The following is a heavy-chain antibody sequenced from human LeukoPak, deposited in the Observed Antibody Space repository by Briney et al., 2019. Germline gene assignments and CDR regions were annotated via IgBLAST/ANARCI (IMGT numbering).Heavy chain of an antibody. J-gene: IGHJ4*02. D-gene: IGHD6-19*01. CDR2: IIPILGIA. CDR3: AREINSYSSGWFDY. Sequence: ASVKVSCKASGGTFSSYGVTWVRQAPGQGLEWMGRIIPILGIANYAQKFQGRVTITADKSTSTAYMELSSLRSEDTAVYYCAREINSYSSGWFDYWGQGTLVTVSS. V-gene: IGHV1-69*04. CDR1: GGTFSSYG.